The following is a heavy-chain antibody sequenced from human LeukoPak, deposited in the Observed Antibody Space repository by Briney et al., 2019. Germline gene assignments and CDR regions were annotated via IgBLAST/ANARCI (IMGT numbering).Heavy chain of an antibody. J-gene: IGHJ4*02. Sequence: ALVKVSCKASGYTFTSYAMHWVRQAPGQRLEWMGWINAGNGNTKYSQKFQGRVTITRDTSASTAYMELSSLRSEDTAVYYCARDWSRDPSYGYFFDYWGQGTLVTVSS. D-gene: IGHD5-18*01. V-gene: IGHV1-3*01. CDR1: GYTFTSYA. CDR3: ARDWSRDPSYGYFFDY. CDR2: INAGNGNT.